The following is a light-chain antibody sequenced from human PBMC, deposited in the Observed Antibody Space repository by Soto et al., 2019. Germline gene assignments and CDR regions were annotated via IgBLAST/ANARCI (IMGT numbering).Light chain of an antibody. CDR3: CSYANEYFYV. Sequence: QSVLTQPPSVSGAPGQRVTISCTGSSSNIGAGYDVHWYQQLPGAAPKLLIYDVSQRPSGIPDRFSGSKSGNTASLTISGLQADDEADYHCCSYANEYFYVFGTGTKLTVL. J-gene: IGLJ1*01. CDR2: DVS. CDR1: SSNIGAGYD. V-gene: IGLV1-40*01.